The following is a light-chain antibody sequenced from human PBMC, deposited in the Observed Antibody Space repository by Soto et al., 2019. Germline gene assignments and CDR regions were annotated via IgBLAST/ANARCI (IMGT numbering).Light chain of an antibody. Sequence: DILMTQSPSSLSASVGDRVTITCRASQSISSSINWYQQKSGKAPKLLISAASRLQSGVPSRFIGSGSGTDFTLIISSLQPEDFASYYCQQGYSTPADTFGQGTKLEIK. CDR3: QQGYSTPADT. CDR1: QSISSS. V-gene: IGKV1-39*01. CDR2: AAS. J-gene: IGKJ2*01.